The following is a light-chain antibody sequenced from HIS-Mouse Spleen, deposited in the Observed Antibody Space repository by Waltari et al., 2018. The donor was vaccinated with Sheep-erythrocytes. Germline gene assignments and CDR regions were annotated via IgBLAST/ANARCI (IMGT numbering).Light chain of an antibody. J-gene: IGLJ3*02. CDR3: CSYAGSSTPWV. V-gene: IGLV2-23*01. CDR2: EGS. Sequence: QSALTQPPSASGSPGPSVTIPCTGPSSDVVGYNYVSWYQQHPGKAPKLMIYEGSKRPSGVSNRFSGSKSGNTASLTISGLQAEDEADYYCCSYAGSSTPWVFGGGTKLTVL. CDR1: SSDVVGYNY.